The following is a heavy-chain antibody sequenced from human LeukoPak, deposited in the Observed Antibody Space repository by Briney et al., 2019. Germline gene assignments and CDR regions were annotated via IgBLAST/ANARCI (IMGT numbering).Heavy chain of an antibody. CDR2: INHSGST. CDR3: ARGHPFCSSTSCSDY. Sequence: SETLSLTCAVYGGSFSGYYWSWIRQPPGKGLEWIGEINHSGSTNYNPSLTSRVTISVDTSKNQFSLKLSSVTAADTAVYYCARGHPFCSSTSCSDYWAREPWSPSPQ. J-gene: IGHJ4*02. D-gene: IGHD2-2*01. CDR1: GGSFSGYY. V-gene: IGHV4-34*01.